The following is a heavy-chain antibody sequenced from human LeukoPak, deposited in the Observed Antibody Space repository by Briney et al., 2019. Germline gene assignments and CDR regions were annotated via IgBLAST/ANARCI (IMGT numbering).Heavy chain of an antibody. CDR2: IKQDGSEK. J-gene: IGHJ4*02. Sequence: GGSLRLSCAASGFTFNNYWMSWVRQAPGRGLEWVANIKQDGSEKYYVDSVKGRFTISRDNAKNSLYLQVNSLRAEDTAVYYCARDQGDYVCWGQGTLVTVSS. D-gene: IGHD3-16*01. V-gene: IGHV3-7*01. CDR1: GFTFNNYW. CDR3: ARDQGDYVC.